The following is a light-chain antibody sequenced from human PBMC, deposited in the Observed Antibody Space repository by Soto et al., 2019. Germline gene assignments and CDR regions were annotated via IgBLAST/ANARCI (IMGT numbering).Light chain of an antibody. CDR1: QSIFSSY. CDR3: QQYSLSPLT. V-gene: IGKV3-20*01. CDR2: GAS. Sequence: EIVLTQSPGTLSLYPGESATLSCRASQSIFSSYLAWYQQKPGQAPRLLIYGASSRATGIPDRFSGDGSGTDFTLNISRLEPEDLAVYYCQQYSLSPLTFGGGTKVEIK. J-gene: IGKJ4*01.